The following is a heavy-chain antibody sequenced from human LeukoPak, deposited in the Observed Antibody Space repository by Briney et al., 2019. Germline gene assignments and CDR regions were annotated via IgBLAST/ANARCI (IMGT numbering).Heavy chain of an antibody. Sequence: GGSLRLSCAASGFTFNSYAMSWIRQAPGKGLEWVSAISGSGGSTYYADSVKGRFTISRDNSKNTLYLQMNSLRAEDTAVYYCAKGPDCSSTSCYENYFDYWGQGTLVTVSS. D-gene: IGHD2-2*01. V-gene: IGHV3-23*01. CDR3: AKGPDCSSTSCYENYFDY. CDR2: ISGSGGST. J-gene: IGHJ4*02. CDR1: GFTFNSYA.